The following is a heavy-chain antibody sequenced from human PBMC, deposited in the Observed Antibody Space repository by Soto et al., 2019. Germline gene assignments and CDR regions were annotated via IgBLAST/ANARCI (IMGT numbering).Heavy chain of an antibody. V-gene: IGHV4-59*01. J-gene: IGHJ5*02. Sequence: SETLSLTCTVSGGSISSYYWSWIRQAPGKGLEWIGHIYYSGSTKYNPSLKSRVTISVDTSKNQLSLKLSSVTAADTAVYYCARVRXCSGGTCYSWWFDPWGQGTLVTVSS. CDR1: GGSISSYY. D-gene: IGHD2-15*01. CDR2: IYYSGST. CDR3: ARVRXCSGGTCYSWWFDP.